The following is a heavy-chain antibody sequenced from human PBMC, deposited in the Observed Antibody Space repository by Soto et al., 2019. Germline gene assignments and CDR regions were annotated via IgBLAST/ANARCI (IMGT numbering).Heavy chain of an antibody. Sequence: GGSLRLSCAASGFTFDDYAMHWVRQSPGKGLEWVSGISWNSGSIGYADSVKGRFTISRDNAKNSLYLQMNSLRAEDTALYYCARHSGFSFLDYWGQGTLVTVSS. D-gene: IGHD5-12*01. J-gene: IGHJ4*02. CDR3: ARHSGFSFLDY. CDR2: ISWNSGSI. V-gene: IGHV3-9*01. CDR1: GFTFDDYA.